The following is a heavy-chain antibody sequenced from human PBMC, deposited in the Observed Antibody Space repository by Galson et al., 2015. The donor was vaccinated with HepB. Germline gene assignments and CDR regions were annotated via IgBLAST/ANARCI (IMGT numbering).Heavy chain of an antibody. CDR3: ARLDGYDSSGYYLYYFDY. CDR2: IDPSDSYT. CDR1: GYSFTSYW. J-gene: IGHJ4*02. V-gene: IGHV5-10-1*04. Sequence: QSGAEVKKPGESLRISCKGSGYSFTSYWISWVRQMPGKGLEWMGRIDPSDSYTNYSPSFQGQVTISADKSISTAYLQWSSLKASDTAMYYCARLDGYDSSGYYLYYFDYWGQGTLVTVSS. D-gene: IGHD3-22*01.